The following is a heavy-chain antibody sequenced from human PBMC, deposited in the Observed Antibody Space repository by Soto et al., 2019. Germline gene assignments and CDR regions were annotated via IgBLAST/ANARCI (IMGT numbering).Heavy chain of an antibody. Sequence: QVQLVQSGAEVKKPGSSVKVSCKASGGTFSSYAISWVRQAPGQGLEWMGGIIPIFGTANYAQKFQGRVTITADKSTSTAYRELGRLRSEDTAVYYCASPTREWLPPARDYYYGMDVWGQGTTVTVSS. V-gene: IGHV1-69*06. J-gene: IGHJ6*02. CDR2: IIPIFGTA. D-gene: IGHD3-3*01. CDR3: ASPTREWLPPARDYYYGMDV. CDR1: GGTFSSYA.